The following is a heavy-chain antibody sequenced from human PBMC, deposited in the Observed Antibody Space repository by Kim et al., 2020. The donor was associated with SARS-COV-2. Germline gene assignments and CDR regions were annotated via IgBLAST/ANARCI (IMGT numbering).Heavy chain of an antibody. Sequence: SLRLSCAASGFTFSGYGMHWVRQAPGKGLEWMAVISYVGNNEYYADSVKGRFTISRDNSNNTLYLQMNSLRVEDTAVYYCVKDYYYDSSGYNDYWGQG. V-gene: IGHV3-30*18. CDR1: GFTFSGYG. J-gene: IGHJ4*02. D-gene: IGHD3-22*01. CDR2: ISYVGNNE. CDR3: VKDYYYDSSGYNDY.